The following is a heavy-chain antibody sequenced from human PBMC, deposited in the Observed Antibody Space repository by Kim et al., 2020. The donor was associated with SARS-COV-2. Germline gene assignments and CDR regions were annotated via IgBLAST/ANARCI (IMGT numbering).Heavy chain of an antibody. D-gene: IGHD3-10*01. J-gene: IGHJ4*02. CDR1: GFTFSSYS. CDR3: ARVLLWFGEFNDY. V-gene: IGHV3-48*02. Sequence: GGSLRLSCAASGFTFSSYSMNWVRQAPGKGLEWVSYISSSSTIYYADSVKGRFTISRDNAKNSLYLQMNSLRDEDTAVYYCARVLLWFGEFNDYWGQGTLVTVSS. CDR2: ISSSSTI.